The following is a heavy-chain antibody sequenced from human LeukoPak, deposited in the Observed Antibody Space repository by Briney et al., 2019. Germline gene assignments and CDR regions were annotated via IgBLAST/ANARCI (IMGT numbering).Heavy chain of an antibody. J-gene: IGHJ3*02. D-gene: IGHD2-2*01. CDR3: ARDCSSTSCWGAFDI. Sequence: ASVNVSCKASGYTFTSYGISWVRQAPGQGLEWMGWISAYNGNTNYAQKLQGRVTMTTDTSTSTAYMELRSLRSDDTAVYYRARDCSSTSCWGAFDIWGQGTMVTVSS. CDR2: ISAYNGNT. CDR1: GYTFTSYG. V-gene: IGHV1-18*01.